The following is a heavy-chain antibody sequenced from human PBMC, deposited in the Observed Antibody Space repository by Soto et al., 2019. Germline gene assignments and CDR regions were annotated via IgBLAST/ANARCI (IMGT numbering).Heavy chain of an antibody. Sequence: PWGSLRLSCAASGFTFIGSAMHCFRHSALKGLEWVGRIRSKANSYATAYAASVKGRFTISRDDSKNTAYLQMNSLKTEDTAVYYCTRPRGTGTTFWFDPWGQGTLVTVSS. CDR3: TRPRGTGTTFWFDP. D-gene: IGHD1-7*01. V-gene: IGHV3-73*01. CDR1: GFTFIGSA. CDR2: IRSKANSYAT. J-gene: IGHJ5*02.